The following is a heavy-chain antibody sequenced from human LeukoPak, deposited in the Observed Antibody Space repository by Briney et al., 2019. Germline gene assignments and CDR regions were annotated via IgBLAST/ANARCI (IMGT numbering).Heavy chain of an antibody. V-gene: IGHV4-59*01. CDR2: IHYSGST. CDR3: ARGVTMVRGVSWFDP. Sequence: SETLSLTCTVSGGSINNYYWSWIRQPPGKGLEWIGYIHYSGSTNYNPSLKSRVTISVDTSKNEFSLKLSSVTAADTAVYYCARGVTMVRGVSWFDPWGQGTLVTVSS. CDR1: GGSINNYY. J-gene: IGHJ5*02. D-gene: IGHD3-10*01.